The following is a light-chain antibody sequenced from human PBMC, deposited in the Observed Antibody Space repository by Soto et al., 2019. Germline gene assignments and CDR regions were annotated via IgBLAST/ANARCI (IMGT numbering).Light chain of an antibody. V-gene: IGKV3-20*01. CDR1: QSVSSSY. J-gene: IGKJ2*01. CDR3: QQYGSSLYT. CDR2: DAS. Sequence: EIVLTQSPGTLSLSPGERATLSCRASQSVSSSYLAWYQQKPGQAPRLLIYDASSRATGIPDRFSGSGSGTAFTPTISRLEPEDFAVYYCQQYGSSLYTFGQGTKLEIK.